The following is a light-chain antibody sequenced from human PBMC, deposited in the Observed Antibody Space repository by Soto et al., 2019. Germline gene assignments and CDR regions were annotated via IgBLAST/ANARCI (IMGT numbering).Light chain of an antibody. Sequence: QSALTQPPSASGSAGQSVTISCTGTSSDVGGSNYVSWYQQHPGKAPKVMVYEVSKRPSGVPDRFSGSKSGNTASLTVSGLQADDEADYYCSSYAGNNNLVFGGGTQLTVL. CDR3: SSYAGNNNLV. CDR2: EVS. V-gene: IGLV2-8*01. J-gene: IGLJ3*02. CDR1: SSDVGGSNY.